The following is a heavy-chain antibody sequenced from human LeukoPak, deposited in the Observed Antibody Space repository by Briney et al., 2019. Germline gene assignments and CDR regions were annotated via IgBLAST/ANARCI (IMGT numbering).Heavy chain of an antibody. CDR3: ARDGGYYYGSGTYFYYYFDL. CDR1: GFTFNIYG. Sequence: GRSLRLSCVASGFTFNIYGMHWVRQAPGKGLEWVAALWYGGGNQYYVDSVKGRFSISRDNSRNTLYLQMDSLRAEDTAVYYCARDGGYYYGSGTYFYYYFDLCGQGTPVTVSS. V-gene: IGHV3-33*01. J-gene: IGHJ4*02. D-gene: IGHD3-10*01. CDR2: LWYGGGNQ.